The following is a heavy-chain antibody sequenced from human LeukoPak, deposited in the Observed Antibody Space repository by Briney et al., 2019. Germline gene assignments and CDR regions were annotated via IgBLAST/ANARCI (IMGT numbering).Heavy chain of an antibody. Sequence: PRGSPRLSCAASGFTFSNAWMSWVRQAPGKGLEWVGRIESKTDGGTTDYAAPVKGRFTISRDDSKNTLYLQMNSLKTEDTAVYYCTTPSWGGAGWGQGRLVSVSS. CDR3: TTPSWGGAG. D-gene: IGHD3-10*01. CDR1: GFTFSNAW. CDR2: IESKTDGGTT. V-gene: IGHV3-15*04. J-gene: IGHJ4*01.